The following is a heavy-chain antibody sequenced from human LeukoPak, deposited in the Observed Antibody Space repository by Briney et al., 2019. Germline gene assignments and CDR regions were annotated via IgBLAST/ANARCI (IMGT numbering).Heavy chain of an antibody. CDR1: GGSMNTSC. CDR3: ARETLYRALDI. Sequence: SETLSLTCTVSGGSMNTSCWTWIRQPPGMGLEWIGYIYYSGSTNYNPSLKSRVTISVDTSKNQFSLKLNSVTAADTAVYYCARETLYRALDIWGQGTMVTVSS. CDR2: IYYSGST. J-gene: IGHJ3*02. V-gene: IGHV4-59*01.